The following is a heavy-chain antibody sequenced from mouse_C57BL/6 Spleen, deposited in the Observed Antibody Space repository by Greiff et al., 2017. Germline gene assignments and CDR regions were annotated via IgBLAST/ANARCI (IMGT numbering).Heavy chain of an antibody. CDR3: ASQDSSVYYFDY. Sequence: QVQLQQPGAELVRPGSSVKLSCKASGYTFTSSWMHWVKQRPIQGLEWIGNIYPSDSETNYNQKFKDKATLTVDKSSSTAYMQLSSLTSEDSAVXDSASQDSSVYYFDYWGQGTTLTVSS. CDR2: IYPSDSET. J-gene: IGHJ2*01. V-gene: IGHV1-52*01. CDR1: GYTFTSSW. D-gene: IGHD3-2*02.